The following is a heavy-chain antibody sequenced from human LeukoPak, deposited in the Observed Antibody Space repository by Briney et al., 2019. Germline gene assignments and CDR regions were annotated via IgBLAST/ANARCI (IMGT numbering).Heavy chain of an antibody. CDR1: GGSFSGYY. V-gene: IGHV4-34*01. CDR3: ARHVGYYYDSSGYYRRYNWFDP. Sequence: SETLSLTSAVYGGSFSGYYWSWIRQPPGKGLEWIGEINHSGSTNYNPSLKSRVTISVDTSKNQFSLKLSSVTAADTAVYYCARHVGYYYDSSGYYRRYNWFDPWGQGTLVTVSS. CDR2: INHSGST. D-gene: IGHD3-22*01. J-gene: IGHJ5*02.